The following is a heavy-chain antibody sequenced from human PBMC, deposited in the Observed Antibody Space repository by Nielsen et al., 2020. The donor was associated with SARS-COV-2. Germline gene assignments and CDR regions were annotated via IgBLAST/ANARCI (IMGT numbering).Heavy chain of an antibody. Sequence: GGSPRLSCGASGITISTLGIHWGRQGPGQGLEGGAVMSYDGGHEHYADSVKGRFTLSRDSSKNTLYLQMSSLRAEDTAVYYCATARSSTIFWFDPWGQGTLVTVSS. V-gene: IGHV3-30*03. D-gene: IGHD3-9*01. CDR1: GITISTLG. J-gene: IGHJ5*02. CDR3: ATARSSTIFWFDP. CDR2: MSYDGGHE.